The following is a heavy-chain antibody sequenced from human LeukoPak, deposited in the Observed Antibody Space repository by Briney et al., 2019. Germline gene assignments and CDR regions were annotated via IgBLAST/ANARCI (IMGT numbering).Heavy chain of an antibody. V-gene: IGHV3-33*01. J-gene: IGHJ4*02. CDR3: ARSLYYYDSSGYYYVDVLLWYYFDY. CDR2: IQWDGSVQ. D-gene: IGHD3-22*01. Sequence: PGRSLRLSCATSGFTFSGYGMHWVRQAPGKGLEWVAAIQWDGSVQYYADSVKGRFTISRDDSKSTLYLQMNSLRAEDTAVYYCARSLYYYDSSGYYYVDVLLWYYFDYWGQGTLVTVSS. CDR1: GFTFSGYG.